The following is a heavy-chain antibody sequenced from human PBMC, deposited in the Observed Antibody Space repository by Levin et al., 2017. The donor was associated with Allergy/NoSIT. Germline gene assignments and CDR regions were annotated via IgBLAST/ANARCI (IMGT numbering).Heavy chain of an antibody. D-gene: IGHD6-13*01. V-gene: IGHV4-39*01. CDR3: ARQGHGSWYTPSLDI. CDR2: MYYSGST. J-gene: IGHJ3*02. CDR1: GGSISSNTYF. Sequence: PSETLSLTCTVSGGSISSNTYFWTWIRQPPGKGLEWVGSMYYSGSTYYNPSLKSRVTISVDTSKNQFSLKLNSVTAADTAVYYCARQGHGSWYTPSLDIWGQGTMVTVSS.